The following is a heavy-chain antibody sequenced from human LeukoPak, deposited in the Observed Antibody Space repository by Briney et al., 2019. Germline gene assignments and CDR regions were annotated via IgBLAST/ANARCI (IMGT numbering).Heavy chain of an antibody. D-gene: IGHD3-16*02. CDR3: AKLYYDYVWGSYRYYFFDD. J-gene: IGHJ4*02. V-gene: IGHV3-23*01. CDR1: GFTFSSYS. Sequence: PGGSLRLSCAASGFTFSSYSMYWVRQAPGKGLEWVSGLTGSGSTTYYADSVKGRFTISRDNSKNTVYLQMNSLRGADTALYYCAKLYYDYVWGSYRYYFFDDWGQGTLVTVSS. CDR2: LTGSGSTT.